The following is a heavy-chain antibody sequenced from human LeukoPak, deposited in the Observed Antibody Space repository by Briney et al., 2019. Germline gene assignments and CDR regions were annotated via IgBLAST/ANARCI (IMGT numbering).Heavy chain of an antibody. D-gene: IGHD3-9*01. Sequence: ASVKVSCKASGYTFTGYYMHWVRQAPGQGLEWMGWINPDTGGTNYAQKFQGRVTMTRDTSISTAYMDLSRLRSDDSAVYFCGRAGHYDTSIYADDVFDFWGQGTMVTVSS. CDR3: GRAGHYDTSIYADDVFDF. CDR2: INPDTGGT. V-gene: IGHV1-2*02. CDR1: GYTFTGYY. J-gene: IGHJ3*01.